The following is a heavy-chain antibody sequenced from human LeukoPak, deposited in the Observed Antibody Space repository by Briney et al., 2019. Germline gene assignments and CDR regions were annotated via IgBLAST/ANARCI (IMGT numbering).Heavy chain of an antibody. J-gene: IGHJ6*04. D-gene: IGHD4-17*01. CDR1: GGAFSGYY. CDR3: ARATGDYYYYYGMDV. Sequence: SETLSLTCAVYGGAFSGYYWSWIRQPPGKGLEWIGYIYYSGSTNYNPSLKSRVTISVDTSKNQFSLKLSSVTAADTAVYYCARATGDYYYYYGMDVWGKGTTVTVSS. CDR2: IYYSGST. V-gene: IGHV4-59*01.